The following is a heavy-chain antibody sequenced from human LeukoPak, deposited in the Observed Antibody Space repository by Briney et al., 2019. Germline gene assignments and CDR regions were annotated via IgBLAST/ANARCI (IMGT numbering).Heavy chain of an antibody. V-gene: IGHV3-20*04. CDR1: GFTFDDYG. CDR2: INWNGGST. D-gene: IGHD6-6*01. CDR3: APRRQKYSSSSGFIEY. J-gene: IGHJ4*02. Sequence: GGSLRLSCAASGFTFDDYGMSWVRQAPGKGLEWVSGINWNGGSTGYADSVKGRFTISRDNAKNSLYLQMNSLRAEDTAVYYCAPRRQKYSSSSGFIEYWGQGTLVTVSS.